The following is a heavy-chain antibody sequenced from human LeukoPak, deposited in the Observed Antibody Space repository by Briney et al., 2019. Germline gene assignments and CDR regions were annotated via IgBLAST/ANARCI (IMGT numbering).Heavy chain of an antibody. CDR2: IWYDGSNK. V-gene: IGHV3-33*06. Sequence: GGSLRLSCAASGFTFSSYGMHWVRQAPGKGLEWVAVIWYDGSNKYYADSVKGRFTISRDNSKNTLYLQMNSLRAEDTAVYYCAKDRPSDGFWSGYEDYWGQGTLVTVSS. CDR3: AKDRPSDGFWSGYEDY. D-gene: IGHD3-3*01. CDR1: GFTFSSYG. J-gene: IGHJ4*02.